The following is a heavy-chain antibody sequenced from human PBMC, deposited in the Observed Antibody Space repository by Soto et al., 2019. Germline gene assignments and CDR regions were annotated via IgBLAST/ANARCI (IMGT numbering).Heavy chain of an antibody. Sequence: QVQLVESGGGVVQPGRSLRLSCAASGFSLSNNGMHWVRQAPGKGLEWVAVISYDGSNKYYADSVKGRFTISRDNSKNTLYLQMNSLRAEDTAVYYCAGQVGYYYWGQGTLVTVSS. CDR1: GFSLSNNG. D-gene: IGHD1-26*01. CDR2: ISYDGSNK. J-gene: IGHJ4*02. CDR3: AGQVGYYY. V-gene: IGHV3-30*03.